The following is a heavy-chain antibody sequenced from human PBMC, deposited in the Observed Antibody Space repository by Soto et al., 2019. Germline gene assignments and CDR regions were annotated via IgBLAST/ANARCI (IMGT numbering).Heavy chain of an antibody. Sequence: QVQLVQSGAEVKKPGSSVKVSCKASGGTFNKYAIDWVRQAPGQGLEWMGGIIPLFGTANYAQKFQGRVTITADEATSTAYMDLSSLRSEDTAVYYCARQFDYDTSGYYYAYWGQGTLVTVSS. J-gene: IGHJ4*02. D-gene: IGHD3-22*01. CDR2: IIPLFGTA. CDR3: ARQFDYDTSGYYYAY. V-gene: IGHV1-69*01. CDR1: GGTFNKYA.